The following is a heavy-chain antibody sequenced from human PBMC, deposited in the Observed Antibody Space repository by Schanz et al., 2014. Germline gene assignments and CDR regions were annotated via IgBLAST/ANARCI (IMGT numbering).Heavy chain of an antibody. CDR2: IIPILGIA. CDR3: ARGDGPEDVFDI. J-gene: IGHJ3*02. V-gene: IGHV1-69*02. CDR1: GGTFSSYT. D-gene: IGHD2-21*02. Sequence: VQLEQSGAEVKKPGSSVKVSCTASGGTFSSYTISWVRQAPGQGLEWMVRIIPILGIANYAQNFQGRVTITADKSTSTAYMELSSLRSDDTAVYYYARGDGPEDVFDIWGQGTILTVSS.